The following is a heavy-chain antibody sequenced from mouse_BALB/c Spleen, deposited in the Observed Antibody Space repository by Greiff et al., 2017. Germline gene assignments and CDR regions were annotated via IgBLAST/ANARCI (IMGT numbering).Heavy chain of an antibody. V-gene: IGHV5-6-5*01. CDR2: ISSGGST. D-gene: IGHD1-1*01. CDR1: GFTFSSYA. J-gene: IGHJ4*01. CDR3: ARGSQAHYYGSSSYYAMDY. Sequence: EVKVEESGGGLVKPGGSLKLSCAASGFTFSSYAMSWVRQTPEKRLEWVASISSGGSTYYPDSVKGRFTISRDNARNILYLQMSSLRSEDTAMYYCARGSQAHYYGSSSYYAMDYWGQGTSVTVSS.